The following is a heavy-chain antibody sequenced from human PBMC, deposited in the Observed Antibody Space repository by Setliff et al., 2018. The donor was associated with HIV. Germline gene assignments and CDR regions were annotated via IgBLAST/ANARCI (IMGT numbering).Heavy chain of an antibody. CDR2: IIHSGST. CDR1: GGSINSRDYS. J-gene: IGHJ5*02. Sequence: NPSETLSLTCTVSGGSINSRDYSWGWIRHAPGKGLEWIGEIIHSGSTNYNPSLKSRVTISLDTSENQFSLRLTSVTAADTAVYYCARGQDWFDPWGQGTLVTVSS. V-gene: IGHV4-39*07. CDR3: ARGQDWFDP.